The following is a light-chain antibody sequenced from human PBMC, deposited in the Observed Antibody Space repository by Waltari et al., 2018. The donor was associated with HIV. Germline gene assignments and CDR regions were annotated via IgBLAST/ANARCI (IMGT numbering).Light chain of an antibody. CDR3: QQYGSSPFT. J-gene: IGKJ3*01. CDR2: GAS. V-gene: IGKV3-20*01. CDR1: QSVSSGY. Sequence: IVLTQSPGTLSLSPGERATLSYRPSQSVSSGYLAWYQQKPGQAPRLLISGASRRATGIPDRFSGSGSGTDFTLTISRLEPEDFAVYYCQQYGSSPFTFGPGTKVHIK.